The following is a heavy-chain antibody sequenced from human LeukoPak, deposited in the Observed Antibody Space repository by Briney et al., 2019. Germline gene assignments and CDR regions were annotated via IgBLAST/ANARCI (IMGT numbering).Heavy chain of an antibody. CDR2: ISWNSGSI. D-gene: IGHD3-3*01. CDR3: ARRVLTARDAFDI. CDR1: GFTFDDYA. J-gene: IGHJ3*02. Sequence: GRSLRLSCAASGFTFDDYAMHWVRQAPGKGLEWVSGISWNSGSIGYADSVKGRFTISRDNAKNSLYLQMHSLRAEDTAVYYCARRVLTARDAFDIWGQGTMVTASS. V-gene: IGHV3-9*01.